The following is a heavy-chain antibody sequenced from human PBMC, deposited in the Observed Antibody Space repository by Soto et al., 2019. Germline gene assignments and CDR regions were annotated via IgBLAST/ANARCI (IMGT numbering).Heavy chain of an antibody. CDR1: GGSVSSGSYY. J-gene: IGHJ4*02. CDR2: IYYSGST. V-gene: IGHV4-61*01. D-gene: IGHD2-8*01. Sequence: QVQLQESGPGLVKPSETLSLTCTVSGGSVSSGSYYWSWIRQPPGKGLEWIGYIYYSGSTNYNPSLKSRVTIPVDTSKNQFSLKLSSVTAADTAVYYCARNLEDEVYAHEYWGQGTLVTVSS. CDR3: ARNLEDEVYAHEY.